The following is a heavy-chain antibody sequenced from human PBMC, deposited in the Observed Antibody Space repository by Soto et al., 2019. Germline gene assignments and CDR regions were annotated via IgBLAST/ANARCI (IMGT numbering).Heavy chain of an antibody. CDR3: AKGNDYGDYVGGWIFDY. V-gene: IGHV3-30*18. D-gene: IGHD4-17*01. CDR1: GFTFSSYG. Sequence: ESGGGVVQPGRSLRLSCAASGFTFSSYGMHWVRQAPGKGLEWVAVISYDGSNKYYADSVKGRFTISRDNSKNTLYLQMNSLRAEDTAVYYCAKGNDYGDYVGGWIFDYWGQGTLVTVSS. CDR2: ISYDGSNK. J-gene: IGHJ4*02.